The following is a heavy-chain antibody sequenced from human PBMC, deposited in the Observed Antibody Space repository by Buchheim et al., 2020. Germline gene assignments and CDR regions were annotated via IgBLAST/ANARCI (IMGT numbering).Heavy chain of an antibody. CDR3: ARFRAARWFDY. CDR2: IDSSGSTI. CDR1: GFTFGSHS. J-gene: IGHJ4*01. V-gene: IGHV3-48*04. Sequence: EVELLESGVGLVQPGGSLRLSCAASGFTFGSHSMSWIRQPPGKGLEWVSYIDSSGSTIYYADSVKGRFTISRDNAKDSLYLQMNSLRAEDTAVYYCARFRAARWFDYWGHGTL. D-gene: IGHD6-6*01.